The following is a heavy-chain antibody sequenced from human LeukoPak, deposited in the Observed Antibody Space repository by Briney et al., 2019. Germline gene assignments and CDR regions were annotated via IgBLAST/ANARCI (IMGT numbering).Heavy chain of an antibody. Sequence: GGSLRLSCAASGMTFSKYRMTWVRQAPGKGLEWASFIDTSSATMYYTDSVKGRFTISRDNAKNSLYLQMNSLKVEDTAIYYCARDNWVDCWGQGTLVTVSS. CDR2: IDTSSATM. V-gene: IGHV3-48*04. CDR1: GMTFSKYR. CDR3: ARDNWVDC. J-gene: IGHJ5*01.